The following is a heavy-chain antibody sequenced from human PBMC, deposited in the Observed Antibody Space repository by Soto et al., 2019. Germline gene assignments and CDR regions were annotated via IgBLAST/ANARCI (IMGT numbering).Heavy chain of an antibody. CDR3: ARGPSGDKVDY. Sequence: QVQLQESGPILVKPSQTLSLTCTVSGGSISSVYDCWSWIRQPPDKGLEWIGHIYNGGSTYNNPSLTXRXPXSXXTSKNQFSLQLRSVSAADTAVYYCARGPSGDKVDYWGQGTLVTVSS. D-gene: IGHD7-27*01. V-gene: IGHV4-30-4*01. J-gene: IGHJ4*02. CDR2: IYNGGST. CDR1: GGSISSVYDC.